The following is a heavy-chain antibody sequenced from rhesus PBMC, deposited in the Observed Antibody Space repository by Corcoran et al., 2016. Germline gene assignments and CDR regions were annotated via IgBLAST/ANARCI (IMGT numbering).Heavy chain of an antibody. CDR2: VDPEDGEA. D-gene: IGHD1-44*02. CDR3: ATRSNVYGSDAFDF. J-gene: IGHJ3*01. V-gene: IGHV1-111*02. Sequence: EVQLVQSGAEVKKPGASVKISCKASGYTFTDYYLHWVRQAPGKGLEWMGRVDPEDGEAIHAQNFQDRVTITAETSTDTADMELSSLRSEDTAVYYCATRSNVYGSDAFDFWGQGLRVTVSS. CDR1: GYTFTDYY.